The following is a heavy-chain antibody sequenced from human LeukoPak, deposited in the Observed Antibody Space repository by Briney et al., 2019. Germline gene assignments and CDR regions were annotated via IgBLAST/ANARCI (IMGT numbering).Heavy chain of an antibody. J-gene: IGHJ4*02. Sequence: PSETLSLTCAVYGGSLSGYYWSWIRQPPGKGLEWIGEINHSGSTNYNPSLKCRVTLSVDTSKNHISLKVSSVSAADTAVYYCARVGPDSSSWHYWGQGTLVTASS. V-gene: IGHV4-34*01. CDR3: ARVGPDSSSWHY. CDR2: INHSGST. D-gene: IGHD6-13*01. CDR1: GGSLSGYY.